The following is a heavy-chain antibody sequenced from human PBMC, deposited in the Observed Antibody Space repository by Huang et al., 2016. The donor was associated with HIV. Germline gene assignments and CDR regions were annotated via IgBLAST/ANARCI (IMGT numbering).Heavy chain of an antibody. CDR2: ISYDGRSQ. CDR3: AKESRWFSDFDH. Sequence: QVYLVESGGGVVQPGGSLRLSCAASGFKLSGFGMHWVRQAQGKGLEWVAVISYDGRSQFYTDSVKVRFTISRDNSDNTLSLQMKGLRPDDTAVYYCAKESRWFSDFDHWGQGVLVSVSS. J-gene: IGHJ4*02. D-gene: IGHD2-15*01. V-gene: IGHV3-30*18. CDR1: GFKLSGFG.